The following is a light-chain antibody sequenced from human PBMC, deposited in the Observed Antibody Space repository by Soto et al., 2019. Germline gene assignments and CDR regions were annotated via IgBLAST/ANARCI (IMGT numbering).Light chain of an antibody. Sequence: DIQLTQSPSFVSASVGDRVSITCRASQGISSDLAWYQQKPGKAPKLLIYAASTLQSGVPSRFSGSRSGTEFTLTISSLQSEDFATYYCQQLNSYPRTFGQGTKLEIQ. J-gene: IGKJ2*01. CDR3: QQLNSYPRT. CDR2: AAS. CDR1: QGISSD. V-gene: IGKV1-9*01.